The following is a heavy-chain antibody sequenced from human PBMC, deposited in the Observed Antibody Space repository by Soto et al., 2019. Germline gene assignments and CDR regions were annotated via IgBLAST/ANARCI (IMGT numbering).Heavy chain of an antibody. J-gene: IGHJ5*02. CDR3: ARWVGASNWFDP. CDR1: GYTFTGYH. Sequence: VASVKVSCKASGYTFTGYHIHWVRQAPGQGLEWMGWINTNSGATNYAQNFQGWVTMTRDTSTNTAYVQLSRLTSDDTAVYYCARWVGASNWFDPWGQGTLVTVSS. D-gene: IGHD1-26*01. V-gene: IGHV1-2*04. CDR2: INTNSGAT.